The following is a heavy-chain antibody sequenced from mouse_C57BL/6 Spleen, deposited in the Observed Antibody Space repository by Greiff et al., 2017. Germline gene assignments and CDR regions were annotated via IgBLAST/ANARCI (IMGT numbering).Heavy chain of an antibody. V-gene: IGHV1-69*01. CDR1: GYTFTSYW. CDR3: ARRGVTTGGYYFDY. Sequence: QVQLQQSGAELVMPGASVKLSCKASGYTFTSYWMHWVKQRPGQGLEWIGEIDPSDSYTNYNQKFKGKSTLTVDKSSSTAYMQLSSLTSEDSAVYYCARRGVTTGGYYFDYWGQGTTLTVSS. J-gene: IGHJ2*01. CDR2: IDPSDSYT. D-gene: IGHD2-2*01.